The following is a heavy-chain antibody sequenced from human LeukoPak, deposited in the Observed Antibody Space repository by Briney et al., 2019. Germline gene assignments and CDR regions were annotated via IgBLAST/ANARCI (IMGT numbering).Heavy chain of an antibody. J-gene: IGHJ5*02. Sequence: GGSLRLSCAASGFTFSSYGMHWVRQAPGKGLEWVAFIRYDGSNKYYADSVKGRFTISRDNSKNTLYLQMNSLRAEDTAVYHCAADLWFQPTLDWFDPWGQGTLVTVSS. CDR3: AADLWFQPTLDWFDP. CDR2: IRYDGSNK. V-gene: IGHV3-30*02. CDR1: GFTFSSYG. D-gene: IGHD2-21*01.